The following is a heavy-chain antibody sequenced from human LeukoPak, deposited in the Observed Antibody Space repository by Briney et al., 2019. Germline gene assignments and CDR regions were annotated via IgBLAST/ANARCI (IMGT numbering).Heavy chain of an antibody. J-gene: IGHJ4*02. CDR2: ISAYNGNT. Sequence: ASVKVPCKASGYTFTSYGISWVRQAPGQGLEWMGWISAYNGNTNYAQKLQGRVTMTTDTSTSTAYMELRSLRSDDTAVYYCARALIVAPGDDFDYWGQGTLVTVSS. CDR3: ARALIVAPGDDFDY. CDR1: GYTFTSYG. V-gene: IGHV1-18*01. D-gene: IGHD5-12*01.